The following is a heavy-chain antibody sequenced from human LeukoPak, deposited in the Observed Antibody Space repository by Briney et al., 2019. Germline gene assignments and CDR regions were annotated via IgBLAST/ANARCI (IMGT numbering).Heavy chain of an antibody. Sequence: GGSLGLSCAASGFTFSSYSMNWVRQAPGKGLEWVSSISRSSSYIYYADSVKGRFTISRDNAKNSLYLQMNSLRAEDTAVYYCAREEDDFWSGYYKYFDYWGQGTLVTVSS. CDR3: AREEDDFWSGYYKYFDY. CDR2: ISRSSSYI. J-gene: IGHJ4*02. V-gene: IGHV3-21*01. D-gene: IGHD3-3*01. CDR1: GFTFSSYS.